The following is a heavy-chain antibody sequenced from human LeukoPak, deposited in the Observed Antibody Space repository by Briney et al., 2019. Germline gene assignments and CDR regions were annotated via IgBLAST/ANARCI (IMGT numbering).Heavy chain of an antibody. Sequence: ASVKVSCKASGYSFTDKYMHWVRQAPGQGVEWMGWINPNSGGTNYAQKFQGRVTMTTDTSMSTAYMELSRLTSDDTAVYYCARAGGRSWFDPWGQGTLVTVSS. CDR1: GYSFTDKY. V-gene: IGHV1-2*02. CDR2: INPNSGGT. J-gene: IGHJ5*02. CDR3: ARAGGRSWFDP.